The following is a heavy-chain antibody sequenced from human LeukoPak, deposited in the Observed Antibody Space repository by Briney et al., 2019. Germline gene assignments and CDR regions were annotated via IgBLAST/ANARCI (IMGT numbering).Heavy chain of an antibody. Sequence: GASVKVSCTASGYTFSSYGLSWVRQAPGQGLEWMGWISAYTGDTLYAQNLQGRVTMTTDTSTSTAYMELRTLRSDDTAVYFCARLGTDYWGQGTLVVVSS. V-gene: IGHV1-18*01. D-gene: IGHD3-16*01. CDR2: ISAYTGDT. CDR1: GYTFSSYG. CDR3: ARLGTDY. J-gene: IGHJ4*02.